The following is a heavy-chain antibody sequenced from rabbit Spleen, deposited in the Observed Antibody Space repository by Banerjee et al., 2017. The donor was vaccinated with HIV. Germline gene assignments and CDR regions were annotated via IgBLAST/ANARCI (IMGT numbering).Heavy chain of an antibody. CDR1: GVSFSSNHY. J-gene: IGHJ4*01. D-gene: IGHD7-1*01. V-gene: IGHV1S40*01. CDR3: ARASGATTTYNNGYFDL. Sequence: QSLEESGGDLVKPGASLTLTCTASGVSFSSNHYMCWVRQAPGKGLEWIACIEGGSSAFSYFASWAKGRFTISKTSSTTVTLQMTSLTAADTATYFCARASGATTTYNNGYFDLWGPGTLVTVS. CDR2: IEGGSSAFS.